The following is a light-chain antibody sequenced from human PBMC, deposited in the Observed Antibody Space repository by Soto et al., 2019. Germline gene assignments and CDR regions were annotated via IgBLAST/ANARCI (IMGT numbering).Light chain of an antibody. CDR1: SSDVGGYDF. V-gene: IGLV2-14*01. CDR3: SSYTITSSPV. Sequence: QSALARPASVSGSPGQSITISCTGTSSDVGGYDFVSWYRQYPGQAPKILIYEVTHRPSGVPDRFSGSKSGNTASLTISGLQADDEADYYCSSYTITSSPVFGPGTKVTVL. J-gene: IGLJ1*01. CDR2: EVT.